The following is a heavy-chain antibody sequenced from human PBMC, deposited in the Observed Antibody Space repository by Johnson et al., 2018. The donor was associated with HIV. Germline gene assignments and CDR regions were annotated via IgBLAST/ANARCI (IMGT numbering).Heavy chain of an antibody. V-gene: IGHV3-66*03. Sequence: EQLVESGGGLIQPGGSLRLSCAASGFTVSSNYMSWVRQAPGKGLEWVSVIYSGGRTYYADSVKGRFTISRDNSKNTLYLQMNSLRAEDTAVYYCARDSGVPGNDAFDIWGQGTMVTVSS. CDR3: ARDSGVPGNDAFDI. CDR2: IYSGGRT. J-gene: IGHJ3*02. D-gene: IGHD3-10*01. CDR1: GFTVSSNY.